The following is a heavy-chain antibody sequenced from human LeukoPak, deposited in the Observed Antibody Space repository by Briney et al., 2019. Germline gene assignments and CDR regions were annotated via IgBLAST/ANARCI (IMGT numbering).Heavy chain of an antibody. CDR2: INPHSGGT. J-gene: IGHJ4*02. CDR1: GGTFSSYA. V-gene: IGHV1-2*02. CDR3: AREVGAADSKHFDF. Sequence: ASVKVSCKASGGTFSSYAISWVRQAPGQGLEWMGWINPHSGGTNYAQKFQGRVTMTRDTSISTAYMELSRLRSDDTAVYYCAREVGAADSKHFDFWGQGTLVTVSS. D-gene: IGHD2-15*01.